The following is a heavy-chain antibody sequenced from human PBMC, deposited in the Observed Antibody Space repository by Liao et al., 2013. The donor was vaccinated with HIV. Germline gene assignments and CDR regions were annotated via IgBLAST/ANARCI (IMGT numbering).Heavy chain of an antibody. CDR2: VYTSGST. J-gene: IGHJ3*01. CDR1: GGSLSSGGYS. V-gene: IGHV4-61*02. CDR3: ARQVLTFGRVIVIPVAFDV. Sequence: QVQLQESGPGLVKPSQTLSLTCSVSGGSLSSGGYSWTWIRRPAGKGLEWIGHVYTSGSTDYNPSLKSRVTISLDTSKNQFSLKLNSATAADAAVYYCARQVLTFGRVIVIPVAFDVWGQGTVVTVSS. D-gene: IGHD3-16*02.